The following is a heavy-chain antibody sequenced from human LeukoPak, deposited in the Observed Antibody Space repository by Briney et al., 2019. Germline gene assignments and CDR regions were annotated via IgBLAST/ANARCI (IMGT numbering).Heavy chain of an antibody. J-gene: IGHJ3*02. CDR2: MNPNSGNT. CDR1: GYTFTSYD. CDR3: ARYLGGRGRGTMVRGVNPYDAFDI. D-gene: IGHD3-10*01. V-gene: IGHV1-8*03. Sequence: ASVKVSCKASGYTFTSYDINWVRQATGQGLEWMGWMNPNSGNTGYAQKFQGRVTITRNTSISTAYMELSSLRSEDTAVYYCARYLGGRGRGTMVRGVNPYDAFDIWGQGTMVAVSS.